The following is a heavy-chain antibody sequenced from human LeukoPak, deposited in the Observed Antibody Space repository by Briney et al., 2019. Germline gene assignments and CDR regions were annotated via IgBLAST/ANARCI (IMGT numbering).Heavy chain of an antibody. J-gene: IGHJ3*02. CDR2: FYPGDSDT. CDR1: GYSFTSYW. CDR3: ARLYNYDSSGYSTAFDI. Sequence: GESLKISCKGSGYSFTSYWIGWVRQMPGKGLECMGIFYPGDSDTRYSPSFQGQVTISADKSINSAYLQWSSLKASDTAMYYCARLYNYDSSGYSTAFDIWGQGTMVTVSS. V-gene: IGHV5-51*01. D-gene: IGHD3-22*01.